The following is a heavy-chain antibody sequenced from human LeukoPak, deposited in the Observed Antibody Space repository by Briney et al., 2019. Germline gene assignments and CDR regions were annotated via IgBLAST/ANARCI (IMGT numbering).Heavy chain of an antibody. CDR1: GFTVSSNF. CDR3: AKCIVGATAPFDY. Sequence: GGSLRLSCAASGFTVSSNFMSWVRQAPGKGLEWVSVIYSGVTTYYADSVKGRFTISRDSSKNTLYLQMNSLRAEDTAVYYCAKCIVGATAPFDYWGQGTLVTVSS. V-gene: IGHV3-53*01. J-gene: IGHJ4*02. D-gene: IGHD1-26*01. CDR2: IYSGVTT.